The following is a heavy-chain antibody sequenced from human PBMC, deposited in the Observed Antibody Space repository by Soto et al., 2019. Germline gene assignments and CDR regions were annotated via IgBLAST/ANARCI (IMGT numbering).Heavy chain of an antibody. V-gene: IGHV3-15*07. CDR3: TRYCRSTSCYRNYYYYGMDV. CDR2: IKSKTDGGTT. J-gene: IGHJ6*01. D-gene: IGHD2-2*01. CDR1: GFTFSNAW. Sequence: GGSLRLSCAASGFTFSNAWMNWVRQAPGKGLEWGGRIKSKTDGGTTDYAAPVKGRFTISRVDSKNTLYLQMNSLKTEDTAVDYCTRYCRSTSCYRNYYYYGMDVCGQGTTVTVSS.